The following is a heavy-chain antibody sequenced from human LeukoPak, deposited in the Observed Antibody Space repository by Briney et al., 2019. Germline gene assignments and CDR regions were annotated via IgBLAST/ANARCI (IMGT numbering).Heavy chain of an antibody. CDR3: ATDTGYSGYEAPDN. CDR1: GYTFSNYG. V-gene: IGHV1-18*04. CDR2: INVYNGNT. Sequence: GASVKVSCKTSGYTFSNYGISWVRQAPGQGLEWMGWINVYNGNTRYAQKFQGRLTVNTDTSTSTAFMVLESLRPDDTAVYYCATDTGYSGYEAPDNWGQGTQVTVSS. D-gene: IGHD5-12*01. J-gene: IGHJ4*02.